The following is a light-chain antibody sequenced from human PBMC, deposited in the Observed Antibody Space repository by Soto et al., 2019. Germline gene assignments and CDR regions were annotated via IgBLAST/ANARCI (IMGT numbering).Light chain of an antibody. J-gene: IGKJ1*01. CDR2: AAS. Sequence: DIQMTQSPSSLSASVGDRVTITCRASQSISSYLNWYQQKPGKAPKLLIYAASSLQSGVPSRFSGSGSGTDSTLTMSSLQPEDFATYYCQQSYSTPRTFGQGTKVEIK. CDR3: QQSYSTPRT. V-gene: IGKV1-39*01. CDR1: QSISSY.